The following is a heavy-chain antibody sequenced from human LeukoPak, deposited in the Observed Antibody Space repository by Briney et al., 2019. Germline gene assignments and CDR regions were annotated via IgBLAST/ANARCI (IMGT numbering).Heavy chain of an antibody. CDR1: GYTFTSYA. V-gene: IGHV1-3*03. CDR3: ARGRITIFGVADPFDY. D-gene: IGHD3-3*01. Sequence: RASVKVSCKASGYTFTSYAMHWVRQAPGQRLEWMGWINAGNGNTKYSQEFQGRVTITRDTSASTAYMELSSLRSEDMAVYYCARGRITIFGVADPFDYWGQGTLVSVSA. CDR2: INAGNGNT. J-gene: IGHJ4*02.